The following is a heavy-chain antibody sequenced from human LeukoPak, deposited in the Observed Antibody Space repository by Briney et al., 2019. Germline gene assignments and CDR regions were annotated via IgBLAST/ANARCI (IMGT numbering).Heavy chain of an antibody. CDR3: ARVVARLFYFDY. CDR2: IGSNDRTK. D-gene: IGHD2-15*01. CDR1: GFTFSSYE. Sequence: GGSLRLSCVASGFTFSSYEMNWVRQAPGKGLEWVAYIGSNDRTKHYADSVKGRFTISRDNAKNSLYQQMNSLRAEDTAIYYCARVVARLFYFDYWGQGTLATVSS. V-gene: IGHV3-48*03. J-gene: IGHJ4*02.